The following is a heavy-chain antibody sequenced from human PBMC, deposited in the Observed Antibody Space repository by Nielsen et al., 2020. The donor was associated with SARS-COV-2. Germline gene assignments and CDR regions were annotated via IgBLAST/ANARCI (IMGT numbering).Heavy chain of an antibody. CDR3: ARPEQLGVSADPPLYYYYGMDV. Sequence: WIRQPPGKGLEWVSYISSSGSTIYYADSVKGRFTISRDNAKNSLYLQMNSLRAEDTAVYYCARPEQLGVSADPPLYYYYGMDVWGQGTTVTVSS. CDR2: ISSSGSTI. D-gene: IGHD6-6*01. V-gene: IGHV3-48*03. J-gene: IGHJ6*02.